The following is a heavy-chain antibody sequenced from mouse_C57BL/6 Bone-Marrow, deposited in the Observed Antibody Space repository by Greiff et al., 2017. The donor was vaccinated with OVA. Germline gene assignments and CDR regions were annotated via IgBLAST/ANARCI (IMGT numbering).Heavy chain of an antibody. Sequence: QVQLQQSGPGLVQPSQSLSITCTVSGFSLTSYGVHWVRQPPGKGLEWLGVIWSGGSTDYNAAFISRLSISKDNSKSQVFFKMNSLQADDTAIYYCAKKEGYDYDGYWYFDVWGTGTTVTVSS. V-gene: IGHV2-4*01. J-gene: IGHJ1*03. CDR2: IWSGGST. CDR1: GFSLTSYG. D-gene: IGHD2-4*01. CDR3: AKKEGYDYDGYWYFDV.